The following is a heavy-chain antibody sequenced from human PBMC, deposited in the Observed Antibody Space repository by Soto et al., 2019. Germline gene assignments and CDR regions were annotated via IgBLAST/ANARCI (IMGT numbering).Heavy chain of an antibody. J-gene: IGHJ3*01. CDR2: ISAHTGSS. CDR1: GYTFTSSG. D-gene: IGHD3-22*01. V-gene: IGHV1-18*01. Sequence: QVQLVQSGAEVKKPGASVKVSCKASGYTFTSSGMSWVRQAPGQGLERMGWISAHTGSSEYAQRFQGRVTMTTDRSTSTAYIELRSLRSDDTAVYYWARAFFYQGSDSRGYSFGAFDFWGPGTLVTVSS. CDR3: ARAFFYQGSDSRGYSFGAFDF.